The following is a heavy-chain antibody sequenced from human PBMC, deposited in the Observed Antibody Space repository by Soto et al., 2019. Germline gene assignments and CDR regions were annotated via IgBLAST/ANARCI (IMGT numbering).Heavy chain of an antibody. CDR3: AREVFEVVPTPIRAYSHGMDV. CDR1: GFTFDDYA. J-gene: IGHJ6*02. CDR2: INWNSGSI. Sequence: PGGSLRLSCAASGFTFDDYAMHWVRQVPGKGLEWVSGINWNSGSIGYGDSVKGRFTISRDNSKNTLYLQMNSLSVEDTAVYYCAREVFEVVPTPIRAYSHGMDVWGQGTTVTVSS. V-gene: IGHV3-9*01. D-gene: IGHD2-2*02.